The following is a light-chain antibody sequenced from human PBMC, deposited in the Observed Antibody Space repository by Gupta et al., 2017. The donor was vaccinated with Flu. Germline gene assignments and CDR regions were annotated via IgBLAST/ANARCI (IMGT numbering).Light chain of an antibody. J-gene: IGLJ2*01. V-gene: IGLV2-14*03. Sequence: DVGGYSFVSWQQQQPGTAPMLMIYDISSRPSGVSRRSSGYKSGTTASPTISGHQAEDEADYYRPSYTSSSNLVAFGGGTRLTVL. CDR3: PSYTSSSNLVA. CDR1: DVGGYSF. CDR2: DIS.